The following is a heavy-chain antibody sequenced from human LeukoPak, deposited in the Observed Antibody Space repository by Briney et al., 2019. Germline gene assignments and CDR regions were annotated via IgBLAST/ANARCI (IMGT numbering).Heavy chain of an antibody. Sequence: GASVKVSCKASGGTFSSYAISWVRQAPGQGLAWMGRIIPILGIANYAQKFQGRVTITADKSTSTAYMELSSLRSEDTAVYYCARSIAARPVPYNWFDPWGQGTLVTVSS. CDR2: IIPILGIA. CDR3: ARSIAARPVPYNWFDP. J-gene: IGHJ5*02. CDR1: GGTFSSYA. V-gene: IGHV1-69*04. D-gene: IGHD6-6*01.